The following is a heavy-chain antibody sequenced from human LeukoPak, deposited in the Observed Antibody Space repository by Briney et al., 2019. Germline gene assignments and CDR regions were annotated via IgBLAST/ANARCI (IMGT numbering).Heavy chain of an antibody. Sequence: PGGSLRLSCAASGFTFSSYAMSWVRQAPGKGLDWVSAISGNSGSTYYADSVKGRFTISRDNSKNTLYLQMNSLRAEDTAVYYCAKDLLQYTSSWYGTIDYWGQGTLVTVSS. CDR1: GFTFSSYA. CDR3: AKDLLQYTSSWYGTIDY. D-gene: IGHD6-13*01. CDR2: ISGNSGST. V-gene: IGHV3-23*01. J-gene: IGHJ4*02.